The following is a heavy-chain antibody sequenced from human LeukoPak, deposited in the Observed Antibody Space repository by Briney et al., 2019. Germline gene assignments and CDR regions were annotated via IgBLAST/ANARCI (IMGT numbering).Heavy chain of an antibody. J-gene: IGHJ4*02. CDR1: GFTFSSYS. D-gene: IGHD3-3*01. CDR2: ISSSSSYI. Sequence: PGGSLRLSCAASGFTFSSYSMNWVRQAPGKGLEWVSSISSSSSYIYYADSVKGRFTISRDNAKNSLYLQMNSLRAEDTAVYYCAREGRMTIFGVVTNLDYWGQGTLVTVSS. CDR3: AREGRMTIFGVVTNLDY. V-gene: IGHV3-21*01.